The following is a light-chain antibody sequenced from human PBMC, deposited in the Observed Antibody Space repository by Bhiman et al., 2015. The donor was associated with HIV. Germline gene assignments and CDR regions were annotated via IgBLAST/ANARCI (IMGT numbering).Light chain of an antibody. J-gene: IGLJ2*01. Sequence: QSALTQPASVSGSPGQSITISCTGTSNDVGGYNYVSWYQQHPGKAPRLMIYDVSXRPSGVSNRFSGSKSGNTASLTISGLQAEDEADYYCSSYASSSTLVFGGGTQLTVL. CDR2: DVS. CDR3: SSYASSSTLV. V-gene: IGLV2-14*01. CDR1: SNDVGGYNY.